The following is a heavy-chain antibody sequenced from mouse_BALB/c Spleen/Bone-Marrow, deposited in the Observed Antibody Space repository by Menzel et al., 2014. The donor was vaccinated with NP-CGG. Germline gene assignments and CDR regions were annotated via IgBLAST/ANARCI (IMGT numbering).Heavy chain of an antibody. CDR2: ISPYYVDG. CDR3: ARGGASGLYYYAKED. D-gene: IGHD3-1*01. V-gene: IGHV1S137*01. CDR1: GYPFTDFA. J-gene: IGHJ4*01. Sequence: QVQLQQSGAELVRPGVSVNISCKGSGYPFTDFAIHWVKQSHTKSLEWIGVISPYYVDGGYNQKFKGKATMTIDRSSSTAYMEFARPTSEDAAIYYCARGGASGLYYYAKEDWGQGTSATVSS.